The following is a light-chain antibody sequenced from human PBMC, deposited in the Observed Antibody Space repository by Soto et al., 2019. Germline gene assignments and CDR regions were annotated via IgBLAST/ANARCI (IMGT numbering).Light chain of an antibody. J-gene: IGKJ5*01. CDR1: QSVSSN. V-gene: IGKV3-15*01. CDR3: QQYDNRPT. Sequence: EIVMTQSPATLSVSPWERATLSCRASQSVSSNLVWYQQKPGQAPRLLIYGASTRATAIPARFSGRGSGTEFSLTISSLQSEDFAVYYCQQYDNRPTFGQGTRLEIK. CDR2: GAS.